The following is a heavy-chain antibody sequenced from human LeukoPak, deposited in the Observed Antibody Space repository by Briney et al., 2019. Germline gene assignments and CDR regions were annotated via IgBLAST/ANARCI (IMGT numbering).Heavy chain of an antibody. CDR1: GGSINNYY. CDR3: AKGPNSSGWYALDS. D-gene: IGHD6-19*01. Sequence: SETLSLTCSVSGGSINNYYWTWIRQPAGKGLEWIGHISTLGSTNYNPSLKSRVTISVDTSKNQFSLKLSSVTAADTAVYYCAKGPNSSGWYALDSWGQGTLDTVSS. J-gene: IGHJ4*02. CDR2: ISTLGST. V-gene: IGHV4-4*07.